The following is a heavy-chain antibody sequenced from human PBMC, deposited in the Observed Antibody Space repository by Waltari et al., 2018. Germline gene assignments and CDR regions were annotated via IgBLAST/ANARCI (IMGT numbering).Heavy chain of an antibody. CDR1: GGTFSSYA. Sequence: QVQLVQSGAEVKKPGSSVKVSCKASGGTFSSYAISWVRQAPGQGLEWMGRIIPIFGTENDAQKFKGRVTITADESTSTAYMGLSSLRSEDTAVYYCAREVGCSGGSCYPDFWGQGTLVTVSS. J-gene: IGHJ4*02. CDR2: IIPIFGTE. V-gene: IGHV1-69*15. D-gene: IGHD2-15*01. CDR3: AREVGCSGGSCYPDF.